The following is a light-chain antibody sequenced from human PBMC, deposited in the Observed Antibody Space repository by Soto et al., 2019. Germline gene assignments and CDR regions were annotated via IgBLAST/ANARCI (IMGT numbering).Light chain of an antibody. J-gene: IGLJ2*01. Sequence: QAVVTQPRSVSGSPGQSVTISCTGTSSDLGTYNYVSWYQQHPGKAPKLMIYDVSKRPSGVPDRFSASKSGNTASLTISGLEAEDEADYYCYSYAGSYTLVFGGGTKVTVL. CDR3: YSYAGSYTLV. CDR1: SSDLGTYNY. V-gene: IGLV2-11*01. CDR2: DVS.